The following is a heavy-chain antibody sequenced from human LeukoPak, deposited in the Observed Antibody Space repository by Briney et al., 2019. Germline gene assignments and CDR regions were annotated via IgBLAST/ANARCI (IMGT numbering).Heavy chain of an antibody. D-gene: IGHD1-26*01. J-gene: IGHJ4*02. V-gene: IGHV1-46*01. CDR2: INPSGGST. Sequence: ASVTVSCTASGYTFINYYMHWVRQAPGQGLEWMGIINPSGGSTSYAQKFQGRVTMTRDTSTSTVYMELSSLRSEDTAVYYCARAKGATPHFDYWGQGTLVTVSS. CDR3: ARAKGATPHFDY. CDR1: GYTFINYY.